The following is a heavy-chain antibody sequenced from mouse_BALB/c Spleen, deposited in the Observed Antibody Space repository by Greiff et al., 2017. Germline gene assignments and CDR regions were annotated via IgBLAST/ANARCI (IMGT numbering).Heavy chain of an antibody. Sequence: EVQLVESGGGLVQPGGSLKLSCAASGFTFSSYGMSWVRQTPDKRLELVATINSNGGSTYYPDSVKGRFTISRDNAKNTLYLQMSSLKSEDTAMYYCAREKSTALDYWGQGTTLTVSS. D-gene: IGHD1-2*01. CDR2: INSNGGST. V-gene: IGHV5-6-3*01. CDR1: GFTFSSYG. J-gene: IGHJ2*01. CDR3: AREKSTALDY.